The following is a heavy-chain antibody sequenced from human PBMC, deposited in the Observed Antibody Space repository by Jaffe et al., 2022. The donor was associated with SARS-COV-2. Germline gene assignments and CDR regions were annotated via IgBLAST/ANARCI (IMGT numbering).Heavy chain of an antibody. CDR2: IYYSGST. Sequence: QLQLQESGPGLVKPSETLSLTCTVSGGSISSSSYYWGWIRQPPGKGLEWIGSIYYSGSTYYNPSLKSRVTISVDTSKNQFSLKLSSVTAADTAVYYCARPGWPPLGRRGQESYGMDVWGQGTTVTVSS. CDR1: GGSISSSSYY. J-gene: IGHJ6*02. D-gene: IGHD2-15*01. V-gene: IGHV4-39*01. CDR3: ARPGWPPLGRRGQESYGMDV.